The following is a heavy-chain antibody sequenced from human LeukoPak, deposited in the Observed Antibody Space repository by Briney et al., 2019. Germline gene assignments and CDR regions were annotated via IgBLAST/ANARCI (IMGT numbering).Heavy chain of an antibody. CDR3: ASLLWGAFDS. D-gene: IGHD3-10*01. CDR2: ISAYNGNT. Sequence: ASVKVSCTASGYTFTSYGISWVRQAPGQGLEWMGWISAYNGNTNYAQKLQGRVTMTTDTSTSTAYMELRGLRSDDTAVYYCASLLWGAFDSWGQGTMVTVSS. J-gene: IGHJ3*02. V-gene: IGHV1-18*04. CDR1: GYTFTSYG.